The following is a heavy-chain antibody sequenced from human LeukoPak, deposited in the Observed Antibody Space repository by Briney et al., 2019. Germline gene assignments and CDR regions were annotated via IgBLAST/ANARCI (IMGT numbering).Heavy chain of an antibody. CDR2: ISSSGSTI. D-gene: IGHD6-13*01. Sequence: GGSLRLSCAASGFTFSNYEMNLVRQAPGKGLEWVSYISSSGSTIYYADSVKGRFTISRDNAKNSLYLQMNSLRAEDTAVYYCARAPGIAAAGLYFDYWGQGTLVTVSS. CDR1: GFTFSNYE. CDR3: ARAPGIAAAGLYFDY. V-gene: IGHV3-48*03. J-gene: IGHJ4*02.